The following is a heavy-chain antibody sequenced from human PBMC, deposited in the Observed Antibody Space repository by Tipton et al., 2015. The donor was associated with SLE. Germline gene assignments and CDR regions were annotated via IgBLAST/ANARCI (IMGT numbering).Heavy chain of an antibody. Sequence: TLSLTCAVYGGSFSGYYWSWIRQPPGKGLEWIGEINHMGSTNYNPSLKSRVTISVDTSKNQFSLKLSSVTAADTAVYYCARVGITGTTWDWYFDLWGRGALVTVSS. D-gene: IGHD1-7*01. J-gene: IGHJ2*01. V-gene: IGHV4-34*01. CDR3: ARVGITGTTWDWYFDL. CDR2: INHMGST. CDR1: GGSFSGYY.